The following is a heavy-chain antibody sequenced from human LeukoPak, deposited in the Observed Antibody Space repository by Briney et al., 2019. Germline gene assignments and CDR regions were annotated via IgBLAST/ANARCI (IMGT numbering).Heavy chain of an antibody. D-gene: IGHD3-10*01. V-gene: IGHV4-59*01. CDR3: AREGSASNDAFDI. CDR2: IYYSGST. Sequence: PSETLSLTCAVSGGSISSYYWSRIRQPPGKGLEWIGYIYYSGSTNYNPSLKSRVTISVDTSKNQFSLKLSSVTAADTAVYYCAREGSASNDAFDIWGQGTMVTVSS. CDR1: GGSISSYY. J-gene: IGHJ3*02.